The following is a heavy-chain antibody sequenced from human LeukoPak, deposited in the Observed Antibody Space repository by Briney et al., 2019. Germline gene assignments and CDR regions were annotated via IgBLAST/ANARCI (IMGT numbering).Heavy chain of an antibody. J-gene: IGHJ4*02. D-gene: IGHD2-15*01. Sequence: GGSLRLSCAASGFTFSSYSMNWVRQAPGKGLEWVSSISSSSSYIYYADSVKGRFTISRDNAKNSLYLQMNSLRAEDTAVYYCARQGYCSGGSCLRPSDYWGQGTLVTVSS. CDR1: GFTFSSYS. CDR2: ISSSSSYI. CDR3: ARQGYCSGGSCLRPSDY. V-gene: IGHV3-21*01.